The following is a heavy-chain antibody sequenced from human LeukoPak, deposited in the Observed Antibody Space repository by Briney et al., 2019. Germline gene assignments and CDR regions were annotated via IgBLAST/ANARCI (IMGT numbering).Heavy chain of an antibody. CDR2: ISSSSSTI. V-gene: IGHV3-48*01. D-gene: IGHD2-2*01. Sequence: GGSLRLSCAASGFTFSSYSMNWVRQAPGKGLEWVSYISSSSSTIYYADSVKGRFTISRDNAKNSLYLQMNSVRVEDTAVYYCAKDWGQVPASISGHWGQGTLVTVSS. CDR1: GFTFSSYS. J-gene: IGHJ1*01. CDR3: AKDWGQVPASISGH.